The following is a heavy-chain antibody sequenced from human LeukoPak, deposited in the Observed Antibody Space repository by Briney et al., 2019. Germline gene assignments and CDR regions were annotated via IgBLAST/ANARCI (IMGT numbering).Heavy chain of an antibody. Sequence: ASVKVSCKASGYTFTSYDINWVRHATGQGLEWMGWMNPNSGNTGYSQKFQGRVTITRNTSISTAYMALSRLRSEDTAVYYCARVQNPLLSDAFDIWGQGTMVTVSS. V-gene: IGHV1-8*03. CDR3: ARVQNPLLSDAFDI. D-gene: IGHD3-10*01. CDR2: MNPNSGNT. CDR1: GYTFTSYD. J-gene: IGHJ3*02.